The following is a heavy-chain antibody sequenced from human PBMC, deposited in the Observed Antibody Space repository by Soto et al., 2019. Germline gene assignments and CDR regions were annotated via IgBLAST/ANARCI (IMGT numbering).Heavy chain of an antibody. CDR1: GFAFGAYA. V-gene: IGHV3-49*03. CDR2: IRRNAYGGTT. Sequence: GGSPRLSCTVTGFAFGAYALSWFRQAPGKGLEWGSFIRRNAYGGTTEYAASVKGRFTILRDDSKSIAYLQMNSLKDTGVYYCIRKEWWTSWPNWYNPWGKGTRVTVSS. CDR3: IRKEWWTSWPNWYNP. D-gene: IGHD2-15*01. J-gene: IGHJ5*02.